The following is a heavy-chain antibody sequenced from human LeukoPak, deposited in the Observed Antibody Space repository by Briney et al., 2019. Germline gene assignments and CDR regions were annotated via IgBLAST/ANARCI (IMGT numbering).Heavy chain of an antibody. CDR1: GGSISSGGYY. CDR2: IDYSGST. V-gene: IGHV4-31*03. Sequence: PSETLSLTCTVSGGSISSGGYYWTWIRQHPGKGLEYIGYIDYSGSTYYNPSLKSRLTISVYTSKNQFSLKLSSVTAADTAVYYCARVPASGYYHHYFDHWGQGTLVTVSS. D-gene: IGHD3-3*01. J-gene: IGHJ4*02. CDR3: ARVPASGYYHHYFDH.